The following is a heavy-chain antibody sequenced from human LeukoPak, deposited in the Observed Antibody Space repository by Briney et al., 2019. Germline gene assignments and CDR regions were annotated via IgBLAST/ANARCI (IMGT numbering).Heavy chain of an antibody. CDR3: ARDPTTVTKGLDI. CDR2: ISYIGST. J-gene: IGHJ3*02. D-gene: IGHD4-17*01. V-gene: IGHV4-59*11. Sequence: SETLSFTCTVSGGSFSSHYWSWIRQPPGKGLEWIGYISYIGSTNYNPSLKSRVTISVDTSKNQFSLKLSSVTAADTAVYYCARDPTTVTKGLDIWGQGTMVTVSS. CDR1: GGSFSSHY.